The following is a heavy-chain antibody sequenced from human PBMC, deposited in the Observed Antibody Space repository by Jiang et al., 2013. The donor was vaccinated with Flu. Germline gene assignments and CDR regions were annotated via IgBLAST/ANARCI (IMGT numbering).Heavy chain of an antibody. CDR1: GFTFGDYA. D-gene: IGHD3-16*02. CDR2: IRSKAYGGTT. V-gene: IGHV3-49*04. Sequence: VQLVESGGGLVQPGRSLRLSCTASGFTFGDYAMSWVRQAPGKGLEWVGFIRSKAYGGTTEYAASVKGRFTISRDDSKSIAYLQMNSLKTEDTAVYYCTRDLIMITFGGVIDHYGMDVWGQGTTVTVSS. J-gene: IGHJ6*02. CDR3: TRDLIMITFGGVIDHYGMDV.